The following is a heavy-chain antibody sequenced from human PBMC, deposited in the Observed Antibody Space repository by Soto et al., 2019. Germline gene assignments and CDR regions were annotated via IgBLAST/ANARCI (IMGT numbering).Heavy chain of an antibody. CDR2: INPHSGAT. V-gene: IGHV1-2*02. Sequence: ASVKVSCKASGYIFTANYIHWARHAPGQGLEWLGWINPHSGATNYAQKFLGRVTMSADTSASAAYMDLAKLKSDDTAVYSCVISHALGFSNWSDPWGGGTLVTVS. J-gene: IGHJ5*02. D-gene: IGHD2-21*01. CDR1: GYIFTANY. CDR3: VISHALGFSNWSDP.